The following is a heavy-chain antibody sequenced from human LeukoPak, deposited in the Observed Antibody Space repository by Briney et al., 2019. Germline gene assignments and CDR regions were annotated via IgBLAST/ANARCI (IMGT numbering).Heavy chain of an antibody. J-gene: IGHJ4*02. CDR2: IYYSGST. D-gene: IGHD5-18*01. V-gene: IGHV4-30-4*07. CDR3: ASTNSYGYLDY. CDR1: GGSISSGGYS. Sequence: SETLSLTCAVSGGSISSGGYSWSWIRQPPGKGLEWIGYIYYSGSTYYNPSLKSRVTISVDTSKNQFSLKLSSVTAADTAVYYCASTNSYGYLDYWGQGTLVTVSS.